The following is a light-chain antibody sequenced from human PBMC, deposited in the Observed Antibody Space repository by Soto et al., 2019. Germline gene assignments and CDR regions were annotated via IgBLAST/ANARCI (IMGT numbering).Light chain of an antibody. CDR3: TSKITKYFVIL. CDR2: EVN. V-gene: IGLV2-18*02. CDR1: SSDIGDADR. Sequence: QSALTQPPSVSGSPGQSVTISCTGTSSDIGDADRVSWYQQFPGTAPKLIIYEVNDRPSGVPDRFSGSKSGNTASLTISGLQPEDEADYYCTSKITKYFVILFGGGTKVTVL. J-gene: IGLJ2*01.